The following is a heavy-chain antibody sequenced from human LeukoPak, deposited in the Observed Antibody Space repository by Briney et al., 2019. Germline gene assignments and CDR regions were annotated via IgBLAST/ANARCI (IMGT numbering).Heavy chain of an antibody. CDR2: ISSSSSYI. D-gene: IGHD6-13*01. CDR1: GFTFSSYS. CDR3: ARDKIAAAGTIASDY. V-gene: IGHV3-21*01. Sequence: PGGSLRLSCAASGFTFSSYSMNWVRQAPGKGLEWVSSISSSSSYIYYADSVKGRFTISRDNAKSSLYLQMNSLRAEDTAVYYCARDKIAAAGTIASDYWGQGTLVTVSS. J-gene: IGHJ4*02.